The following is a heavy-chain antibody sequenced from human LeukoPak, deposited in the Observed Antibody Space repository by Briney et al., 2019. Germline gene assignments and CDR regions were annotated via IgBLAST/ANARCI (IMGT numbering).Heavy chain of an antibody. CDR2: ISGSGGST. CDR1: GFTFSSYA. J-gene: IGHJ6*02. V-gene: IGHV3-23*01. D-gene: IGHD6-19*01. CDR3: ARDSEYSSGWYAMGFYYYYYGMDV. Sequence: GGSLRLSCAASGFTFSSYAMSWVRQAPGKGLEWVSAISGSGGSTYYADSVKGRFTISRDNSKNTLYLQMNSLRSDDTAVYYCARDSEYSSGWYAMGFYYYYYGMDVWGQGTTVTVSS.